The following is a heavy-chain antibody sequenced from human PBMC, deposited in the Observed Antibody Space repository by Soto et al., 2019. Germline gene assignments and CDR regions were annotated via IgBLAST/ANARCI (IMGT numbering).Heavy chain of an antibody. J-gene: IGHJ4*02. D-gene: IGHD3-3*01. Sequence: SLRLSCAASGFTFKNYAMHWVRQSPGKGLEWVAVISYDESNKYYADSVKGRFTISRDNSKSTLSLEMNSLRPDDTAVYYCAKDGNVLRFLEWLSHLDYWGQGTLVTVSS. CDR1: GFTFKNYA. CDR2: ISYDESNK. V-gene: IGHV3-30*18. CDR3: AKDGNVLRFLEWLSHLDY.